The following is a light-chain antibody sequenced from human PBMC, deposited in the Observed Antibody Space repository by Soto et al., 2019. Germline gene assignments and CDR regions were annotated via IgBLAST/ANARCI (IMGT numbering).Light chain of an antibody. V-gene: IGLV2-14*03. CDR3: GSYTSNNPRV. CDR2: DVS. CDR1: SSDVGGYNY. Sequence: QSVLTQPASVSGSPGQSIAISCTGTSSDVGGYNYVSWYQQHPGKAPKLMIYDVSNRPSGVSNRFSGSKSGNTASLTISGLQAEDEADYYCGSYTSNNPRVFGTGIKVTVL. J-gene: IGLJ1*01.